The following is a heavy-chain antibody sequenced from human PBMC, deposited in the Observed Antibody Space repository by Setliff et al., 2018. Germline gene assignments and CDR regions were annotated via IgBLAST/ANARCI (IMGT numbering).Heavy chain of an antibody. CDR2: IYYSGST. CDR3: ARVVAGNYYNMDV. Sequence: SETLSLTCTVSGGSISSHYWSWIRQPPGKGLEWIGYIYYSGSTNYNPSLKSRVTISVDTAKNQFSLKLSSVTAADTAVYYCARVVAGNYYNMDVWGKGTTVTVSS. J-gene: IGHJ6*03. D-gene: IGHD6-19*01. CDR1: GGSISSHY. V-gene: IGHV4-59*08.